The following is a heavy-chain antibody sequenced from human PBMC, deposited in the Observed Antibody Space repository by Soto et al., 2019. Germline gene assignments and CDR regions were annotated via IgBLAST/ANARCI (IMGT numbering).Heavy chain of an antibody. J-gene: IGHJ4*02. CDR1: EFTFSNYA. CDR2: ISSSSSYI. CDR3: ARESHIYNHDYDY. D-gene: IGHD2-21*01. Sequence: PGGSLRLSCAASEFTFSNYAMNWVRQAPGKGLEWVSCISSSSSYIYYADSVKGRFTISRDNAKNSLYLQMNSLRAEDTAVYYCARESHIYNHDYDYWGQGTLVTVSS. V-gene: IGHV3-21*01.